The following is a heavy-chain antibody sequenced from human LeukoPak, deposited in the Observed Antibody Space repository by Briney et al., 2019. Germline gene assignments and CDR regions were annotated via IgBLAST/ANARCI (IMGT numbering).Heavy chain of an antibody. CDR3: ARESQEKYYFDY. J-gene: IGHJ4*02. D-gene: IGHD5-24*01. V-gene: IGHV4-59*12. CDR1: GGSISSYY. CDR2: IYYSGST. Sequence: SETLSLTCTVSGGSISSYYWSWIRQPTGKGLEWIGYIYYSGSTNYNPSLKSRVTISVDTSKNQFSLKLSSVTAADTAVYYCARESQEKYYFDYRGQGTLVTVSS.